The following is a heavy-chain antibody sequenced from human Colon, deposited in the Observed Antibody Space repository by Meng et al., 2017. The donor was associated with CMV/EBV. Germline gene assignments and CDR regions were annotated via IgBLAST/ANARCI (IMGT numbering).Heavy chain of an antibody. CDR3: ATVSSGYYLYFQH. Sequence: QGQVGQSGAEVKKPGASVKVSCKASGYTFTGYYMHWVRQAPGQGLEWMGWINPNSGGTNYAQKFQGRVTMTRDTSISTAYMELSRLRSDDTAVYYCATVSSGYYLYFQHWGQGTLVTVSS. CDR1: GYTFTGYY. J-gene: IGHJ1*01. V-gene: IGHV1-2*02. CDR2: INPNSGGT. D-gene: IGHD3-22*01.